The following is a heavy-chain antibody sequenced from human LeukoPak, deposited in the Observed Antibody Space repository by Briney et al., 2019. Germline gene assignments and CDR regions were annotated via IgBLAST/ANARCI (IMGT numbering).Heavy chain of an antibody. CDR1: GFTFSSYA. CDR3: AKDQRIYGSGSYCLFDY. D-gene: IGHD3-10*01. J-gene: IGHJ4*02. Sequence: PGGSLRLSCAASGFTFSSYAMSWVRQAPGKGLEWVSGISGSGGSTYYADSVKGRFTISRDNSKNTLYLQMNSLRAEDTAVYYCAKDQRIYGSGSYCLFDYWGQGTLVTVSS. CDR2: ISGSGGST. V-gene: IGHV3-23*01.